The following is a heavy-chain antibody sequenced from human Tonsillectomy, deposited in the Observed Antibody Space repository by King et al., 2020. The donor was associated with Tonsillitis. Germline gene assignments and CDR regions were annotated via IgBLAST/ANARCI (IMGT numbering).Heavy chain of an antibody. CDR2: IYYSGNT. V-gene: IGHV4-39*01. D-gene: IGHD4-23*01. CDR1: GGSINSNSYY. CDR3: ARLNYGCNSYYYYYMDV. Sequence: QLRESGPGLVKPSETLSLTCTVSGGSINSNSYYWGWIRQPPGKGLEWIGSIYYSGNTYYNPSLKSRVTMSVDTSKNQLSLKLSSVTAADTYVYYCARLNYGCNSYYYYYMDVWDKGTTVTVSS. J-gene: IGHJ6*03.